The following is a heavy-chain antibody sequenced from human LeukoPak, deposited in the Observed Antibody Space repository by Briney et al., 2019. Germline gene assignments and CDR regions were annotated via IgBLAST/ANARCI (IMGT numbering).Heavy chain of an antibody. D-gene: IGHD1-26*01. CDR1: GDSIISGGYY. J-gene: IGHJ5*02. CDR2: IYYSGTT. Sequence: SETLSFTCTVSGDSIISGGYYWSWIRQHPGKGLEWIGYIYYSGTTYYNPSLKSRVTMSVDTSKNQFSLKLSSVTAADTAIYYCARDPVGPGWFDPWGQGTLVTFSS. V-gene: IGHV4-31*02. CDR3: ARDPVGPGWFDP.